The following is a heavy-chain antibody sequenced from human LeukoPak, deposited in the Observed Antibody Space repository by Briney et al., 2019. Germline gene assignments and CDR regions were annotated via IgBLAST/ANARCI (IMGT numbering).Heavy chain of an antibody. J-gene: IGHJ4*02. CDR1: GVTFSSYV. CDR3: AKGRQLGDY. V-gene: IGHV3-23*01. CDR2: ISGSGGST. Sequence: TGGSLRLSCEASGVTFSSYVMSWVRQAPGKGLEWVSAISGSGGSTYYADSVKGRFTISRDNSKNTLYLQMNSLRAEDTAVYYCAKGRQLGDYWGQGTLVTVSS. D-gene: IGHD6-13*01.